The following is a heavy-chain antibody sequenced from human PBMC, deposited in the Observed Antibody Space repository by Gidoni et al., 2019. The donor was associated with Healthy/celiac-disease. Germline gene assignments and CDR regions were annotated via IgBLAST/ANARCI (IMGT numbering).Heavy chain of an antibody. V-gene: IGHV3-48*03. CDR2: ISSSGSTI. J-gene: IGHJ6*02. CDR3: ARVGGYDGYYGMDV. CDR1: GFTFSSYE. Sequence: EVQLVESGGGLVQPGGSLRRSCAAAGFTFSSYEMNWVRQAPGKGLEWVSYISSSGSTIYYADSVKGRFTISRDNAKNSLYLQMNSLRAEDTAVYYCARVGGYDGYYGMDVWGQGTTVTVSS. D-gene: IGHD5-12*01.